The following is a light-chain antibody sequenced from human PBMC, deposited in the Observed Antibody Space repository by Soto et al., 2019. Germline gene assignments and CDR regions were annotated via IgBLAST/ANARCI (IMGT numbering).Light chain of an antibody. V-gene: IGLV1-40*01. J-gene: IGLJ1*01. CDR2: GNS. CDR3: PSYDSSLSGSYV. CDR1: SSNIGAGYD. Sequence: QSVLTQPPSVSGAPGQRVTISCTGSSSNIGAGYDVHWYQQLPGTAPKLLIYGNSNRPSGVPDRFSGSKSGTSASLAITGLQAEHEPDYYCPSYDSSLSGSYVFGTGTKVTVL.